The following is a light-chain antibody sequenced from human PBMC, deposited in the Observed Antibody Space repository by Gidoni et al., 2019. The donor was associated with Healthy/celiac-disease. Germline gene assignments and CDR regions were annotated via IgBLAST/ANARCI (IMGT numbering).Light chain of an antibody. CDR1: QSVSSN. CDR3: QQYNNWPLT. J-gene: IGKJ4*01. Sequence: EIGMTQSPATLSVSPGERATLSCRDSQSVSSNLAWYQQKPGQAPRLLIYCASTSATGIPARFSGSGSGTEFTLTISSLQSADFAVYYCQQYNNWPLTFGGGTKVEIK. CDR2: CAS. V-gene: IGKV3-15*01.